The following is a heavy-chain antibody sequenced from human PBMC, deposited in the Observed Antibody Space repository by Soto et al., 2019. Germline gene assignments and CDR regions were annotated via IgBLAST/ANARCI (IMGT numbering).Heavy chain of an antibody. D-gene: IGHD3-10*01. V-gene: IGHV4-34*01. CDR1: GGSFSGYY. CDR2: INHSGST. J-gene: IGHJ6*02. CDR3: ARGLTGRYFSNHYYGMDV. Sequence: SETLSLTCAVYGGSFSGYYWSWIRQPPGKGLEWIGEINHSGSTNYNPSLKSRVTISVDTSKNQFSLKLSSVTAADTAVYYFARGLTGRYFSNHYYGMDVWGQGTTVTVSS.